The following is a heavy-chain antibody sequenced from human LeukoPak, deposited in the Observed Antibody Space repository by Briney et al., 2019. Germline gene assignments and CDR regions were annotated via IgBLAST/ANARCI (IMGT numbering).Heavy chain of an antibody. J-gene: IGHJ3*02. Sequence: PGRSLRLSCAASGFTFSSYGMHRVRQAPGKGLEWVAVIWYDENNKYYADSVKGRFTISRDNSKNALYLQMNSLRAEDTAVYYCARDVADAFDIWGQGTMVTVSS. D-gene: IGHD2-15*01. V-gene: IGHV3-33*01. CDR3: ARDVADAFDI. CDR2: IWYDENNK. CDR1: GFTFSSYG.